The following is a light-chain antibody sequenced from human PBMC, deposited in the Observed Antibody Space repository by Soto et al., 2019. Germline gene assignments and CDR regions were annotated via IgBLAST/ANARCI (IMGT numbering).Light chain of an antibody. CDR3: QQYNSYSWT. V-gene: IGKV1-5*01. CDR2: DAS. Sequence: IQMPQSPSTLSVSVGDRVTLPCRASQTISSWLAWYQQKPGQAPKLLIYDASTLKSGVPSRFSASGSGTEFTLTISSLQPDDFATYFCQQYNSYSWTFGPGTKVDI. CDR1: QTISSW. J-gene: IGKJ1*01.